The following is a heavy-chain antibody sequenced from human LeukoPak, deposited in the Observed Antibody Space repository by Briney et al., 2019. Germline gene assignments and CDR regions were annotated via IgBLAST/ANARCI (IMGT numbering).Heavy chain of an antibody. D-gene: IGHD5-12*01. CDR1: GGSISSGDYY. J-gene: IGHJ4*02. CDR2: IYYSGST. CDR3: ARYRDGYNPFFDY. Sequence: SETLSLTCTVSGGSISSGDYYWSWIRQPPGTGLEWIGYIYYSGSTYYNPSLKSRVTISVDTSKNQFSLKLSSVTAADTAVYYCARYRDGYNPFFDYWGQGTLVTVSS. V-gene: IGHV4-30-4*01.